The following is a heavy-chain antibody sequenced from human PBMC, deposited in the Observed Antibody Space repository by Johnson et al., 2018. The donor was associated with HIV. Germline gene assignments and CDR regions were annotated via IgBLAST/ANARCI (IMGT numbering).Heavy chain of an antibody. CDR3: ARDPIAFRNYYGSGSAFDI. J-gene: IGHJ3*02. CDR1: GFTVSSNY. CDR2: IYSGGNT. V-gene: IGHV3-66*02. Sequence: VQLVESGGGLEQPGGSLRLSCAASGFTVSSNYMNWVRQAPGKGLEWVSVIYSGGNTYYADSVKGRFTISRDNSKNTLFLQMNSLRPEDTAVYHCARDPIAFRNYYGSGSAFDIWGQGTMVIVSS. D-gene: IGHD3-10*01.